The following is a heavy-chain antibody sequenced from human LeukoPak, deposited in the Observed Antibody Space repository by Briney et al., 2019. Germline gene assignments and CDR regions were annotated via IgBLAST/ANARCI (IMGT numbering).Heavy chain of an antibody. CDR1: GFTFSSYA. CDR2: ISYDGSNK. V-gene: IGHV3-30-3*01. CDR3: AGTVNVVVTAIRGFDY. D-gene: IGHD2-21*02. J-gene: IGHJ4*02. Sequence: GRSLRLSCAASGFTFSSYAMHWVRQAPGKGLEWVAVISYDGSNKYYADSVKGRFTISRDNSKNTLYLQMNSLRAEDTAVYYCAGTVNVVVTAIRGFDYWGQGTLVTVSS.